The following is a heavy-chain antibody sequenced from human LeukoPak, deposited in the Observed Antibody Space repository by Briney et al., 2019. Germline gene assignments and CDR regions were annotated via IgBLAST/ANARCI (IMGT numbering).Heavy chain of an antibody. CDR2: LSPVLA. Sequence: SVKVSCKASGGTFSSYAISWVRQAPGQGLEWMGGLSPVLATYAQKFQGRVTITADESTDTVYMELGSLTSEDTATYFCARDREISARPGGWFDPWGQGTLVTVSS. V-gene: IGHV1-69*13. J-gene: IGHJ5*02. CDR3: ARDREISARPGGWFDP. CDR1: GGTFSSYA. D-gene: IGHD6-6*01.